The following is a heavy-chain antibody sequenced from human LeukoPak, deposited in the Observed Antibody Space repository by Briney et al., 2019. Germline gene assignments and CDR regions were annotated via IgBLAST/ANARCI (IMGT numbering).Heavy chain of an antibody. Sequence: GGSLRLSCAASGFTFSSYWMHWVRQAPGKGLVWVSRINSDGSSTSYADSVKGRFTISRDNAKNTLYLQMNSPRAEDAAVYYCARERLYYDILTGYSINDAFDIWGQGTMVTVSS. J-gene: IGHJ3*02. D-gene: IGHD3-9*01. CDR1: GFTFSSYW. V-gene: IGHV3-74*01. CDR2: INSDGSST. CDR3: ARERLYYDILTGYSINDAFDI.